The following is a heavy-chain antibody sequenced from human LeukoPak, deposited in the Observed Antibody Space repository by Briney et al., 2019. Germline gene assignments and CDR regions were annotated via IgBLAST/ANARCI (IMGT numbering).Heavy chain of an antibody. CDR2: ISSSGSTI. J-gene: IGHJ4*02. Sequence: GGSLRLSCAASGFTFSSYEMNWVRQAPGKGLEWVSYISSSGSTIYYADSVKGRFTISRDNAKNSLYLQMNSLRAEDTAVYYCARGVHIVVVTAIPEYYFDYWGQGTLVTVSS. D-gene: IGHD2-21*02. V-gene: IGHV3-48*03. CDR3: ARGVHIVVVTAIPEYYFDY. CDR1: GFTFSSYE.